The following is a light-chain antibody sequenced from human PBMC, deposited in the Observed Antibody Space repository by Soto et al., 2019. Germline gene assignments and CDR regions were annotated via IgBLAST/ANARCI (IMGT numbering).Light chain of an antibody. CDR2: SVS. CDR3: ISYTVSRSYV. Sequence: QSVVTQPASVSGSPGQSITISCSGTSSDIGAYDHVAWFQQFPGKTPKLVIYSVSNRPSGVSYRFSGSKSGNTASLTISGLQADDEADYYCISYTVSRSYVFGPGTKV. V-gene: IGLV2-14*01. J-gene: IGLJ1*01. CDR1: SSDIGAYDH.